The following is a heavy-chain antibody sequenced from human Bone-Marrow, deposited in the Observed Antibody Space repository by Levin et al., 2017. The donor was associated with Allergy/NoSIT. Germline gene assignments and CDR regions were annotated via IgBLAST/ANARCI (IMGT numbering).Heavy chain of an antibody. CDR2: IDYRGNT. CDR1: GGSISTGGYY. CDR3: ARASSIAARPLDP. Sequence: SETLSLTCTVSGGSISTGGYYWTWIRQHPGKGLEWIGNIDYRGNTYYNPSLKSRVFISSDTSKNQFSLKLNSMTAADTAVYYCARASSIAARPLDPWGQGTLVTVSS. J-gene: IGHJ5*02. D-gene: IGHD6-6*01. V-gene: IGHV4-31*03.